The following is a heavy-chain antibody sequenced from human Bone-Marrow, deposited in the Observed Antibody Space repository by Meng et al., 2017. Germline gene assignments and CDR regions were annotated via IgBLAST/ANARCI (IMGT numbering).Heavy chain of an antibody. CDR3: ARVGACSGGSCYFRLFDY. V-gene: IGHV4-34*01. D-gene: IGHD2-15*01. CDR2: INHSGST. CDR1: GGSFSGYY. Sequence: QVQLQQWGAGLLKPSETLSLTCAVYGGSFSGYYWSWIRQPPGKGLEWIGEINHSGSTNYNPSLKSRVTISVDTSKNQFSLKMSSVTAADTAVYYCARVGACSGGSCYFRLFDYWGQGTLVTVSS. J-gene: IGHJ4*02.